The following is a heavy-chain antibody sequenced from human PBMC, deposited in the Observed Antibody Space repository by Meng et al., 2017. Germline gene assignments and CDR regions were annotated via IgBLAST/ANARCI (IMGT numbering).Heavy chain of an antibody. CDR3: ERGDYGDYG. J-gene: IGHJ4*02. CDR2: ISYDGSNK. D-gene: IGHD4-17*01. Sequence: GESLKISCAASGFTFSSYAMHWVRQAPGKGLEWVAVISYDGSNKYYADAVKGRLTISRDNSKNTLYLQMNSLRAEDTAVYYCERGDYGDYGWGQGTLVTVSS. V-gene: IGHV3-30*04. CDR1: GFTFSSYA.